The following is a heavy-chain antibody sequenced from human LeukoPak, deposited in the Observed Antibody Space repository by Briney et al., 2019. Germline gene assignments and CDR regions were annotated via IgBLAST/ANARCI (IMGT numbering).Heavy chain of an antibody. CDR3: AKDSATVGGPDFGE. CDR1: GFTFSTFA. D-gene: IGHD2/OR15-2a*01. CDR2: ISYGGDYA. J-gene: IGHJ4*02. Sequence: LPGGSLRLSCAASGFTFSTFAMSWVRQAPGKGLEWVSGISYGGDYAYYADSVKGRFTISRDNSRNTLSLQMNSLRAEDTAIYYCAKDSATVGGPDFGEWGQGTLVTVSS. V-gene: IGHV3-23*01.